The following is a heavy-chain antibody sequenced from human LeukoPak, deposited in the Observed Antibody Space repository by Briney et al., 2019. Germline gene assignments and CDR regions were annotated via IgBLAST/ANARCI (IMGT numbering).Heavy chain of an antibody. V-gene: IGHV3-30-3*01. Sequence: GGSLRLSCAASGFTFSNYAMHWVRQAPGKGLEWVAVISYDGSNKYYADSVKGRFTISRDNSKNALYLQMNSRRADDTAVYYCARARVDIAMFTWLNLYFDLWGRGTLVTVSS. J-gene: IGHJ2*01. CDR3: ARARVDIAMFTWLNLYFDL. CDR2: ISYDGSNK. CDR1: GFTFSNYA. D-gene: IGHD5-18*01.